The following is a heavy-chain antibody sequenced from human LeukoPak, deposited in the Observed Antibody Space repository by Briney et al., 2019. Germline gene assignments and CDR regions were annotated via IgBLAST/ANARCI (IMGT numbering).Heavy chain of an antibody. CDR1: GGTSNIYA. CDR3: ARDTRITMIVGFDY. D-gene: IGHD3-22*01. V-gene: IGHV1-69*04. Sequence: SVNVSCKASGGTSNIYAISWVRQAPGQGLEWMGRIIPIFGIANYTQKFQGRVTITADKSTSTAYMELSSLRSEDTAVYYCARDTRITMIVGFDYWGQGTLVTVSS. J-gene: IGHJ4*02. CDR2: IIPIFGIA.